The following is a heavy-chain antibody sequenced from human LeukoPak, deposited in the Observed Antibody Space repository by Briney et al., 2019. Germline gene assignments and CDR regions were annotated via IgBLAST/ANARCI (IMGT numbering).Heavy chain of an antibody. CDR2: ISSSSSYI. CDR1: GFTFSSYS. D-gene: IGHD6-13*01. CDR3: ARDSIAAAGTGGYYFDY. J-gene: IGHJ4*02. V-gene: IGHV3-21*01. Sequence: GGSLRPSCAASGFTFSSYSMNWVRQAPGKGLEWVSSISSSSSYIYYADSVKGRFTISRDNAKNSLYLQMNSLRAEDTAVYYCARDSIAAAGTGGYYFDYWGQGTLVTVSS.